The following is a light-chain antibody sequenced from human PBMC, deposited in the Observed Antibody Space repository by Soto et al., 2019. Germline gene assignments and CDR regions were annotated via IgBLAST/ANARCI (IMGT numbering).Light chain of an antibody. Sequence: DIQMTQSPSSLSASVGDRVTITCRASQGIHNYLAWYQQKPGKVPKLLIYSASTLQSGVPSRFSASGYGTDFTLIISSLQPEDVAIYYCQRYSSVPRTFGQGTKVEIK. CDR3: QRYSSVPRT. CDR2: SAS. CDR1: QGIHNY. V-gene: IGKV1-27*01. J-gene: IGKJ1*01.